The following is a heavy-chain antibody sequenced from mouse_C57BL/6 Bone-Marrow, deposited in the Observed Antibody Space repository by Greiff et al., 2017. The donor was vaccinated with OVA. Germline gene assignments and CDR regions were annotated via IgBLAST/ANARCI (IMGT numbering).Heavy chain of an antibody. V-gene: IGHV14-2*01. Sequence: VHVKQSGAELVKPGASVKLSCTASGFNIKDYYMHWVKQRTEQGLEWIGRIDPEDGETKYAPKFQGKATITADTSSNTAYLQLSSLTSEDTAVYYCARYYGSSFYAMDYWGQGTSVTVSS. CDR2: IDPEDGET. CDR1: GFNIKDYY. CDR3: ARYYGSSFYAMDY. D-gene: IGHD1-1*01. J-gene: IGHJ4*01.